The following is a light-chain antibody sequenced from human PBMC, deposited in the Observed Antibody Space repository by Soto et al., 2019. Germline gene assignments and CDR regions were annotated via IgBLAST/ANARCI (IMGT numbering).Light chain of an antibody. CDR3: QQYSSHST. CDR1: QSISTW. Sequence: DIQMTQSPSSLSASVGDRVTVTCRASQSISTWLAWFQQKPGKAPKLLIYRASSLEGGAPSRFSGSGSGTEFTLAINSLQPDDFATYYCQQYSSHSTFGQGTKVDI. V-gene: IGKV1-5*03. CDR2: RAS. J-gene: IGKJ1*01.